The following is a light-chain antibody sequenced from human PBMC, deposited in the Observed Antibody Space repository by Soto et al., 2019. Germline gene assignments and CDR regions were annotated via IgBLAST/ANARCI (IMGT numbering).Light chain of an antibody. CDR1: QSVSFV. CDR2: DAS. V-gene: IGKV3-11*01. Sequence: EIVLTQSPATLSLSPGERATLSCRASQSVSFVLAWYQQKPGQAPRLLIYDASTRAAGIPARFSGSGSGTDFTLTISSLEPEDFAVYYCQQRSNWPPLTFGGGTKVEI. CDR3: QQRSNWPPLT. J-gene: IGKJ4*01.